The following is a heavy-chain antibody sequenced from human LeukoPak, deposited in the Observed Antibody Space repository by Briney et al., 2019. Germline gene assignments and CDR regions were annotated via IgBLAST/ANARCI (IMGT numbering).Heavy chain of an antibody. V-gene: IGHV3-21*04. CDR2: ISSSSSYI. D-gene: IGHD6-19*01. J-gene: IGHJ4*02. Sequence: GGSLRLSCAASGFTFSSYSMNWVRQAPGKGLEWVSSISSSSSYIYYADSVKGRFTISRDNSKNSLYLQMNTLRAEDTAAYYCARGTLYSGWSYYLDYWGQGTLVTVSS. CDR3: ARGTLYSGWSYYLDY. CDR1: GFTFSSYS.